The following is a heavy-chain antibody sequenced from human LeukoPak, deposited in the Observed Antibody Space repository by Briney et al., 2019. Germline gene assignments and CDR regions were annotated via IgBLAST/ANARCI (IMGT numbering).Heavy chain of an antibody. V-gene: IGHV6-1*01. CDR3: AGDDYDSSGPPYNWFDP. D-gene: IGHD3-22*01. J-gene: IGHJ5*02. Sequence: SQTLSLTCAISGDSVSSDSAAWNWIRQSPSRGLEWLGTTYYRSKWYNDYALSVKSRITINPDTSKNKFSLQLNSVTPEDTAVYYCAGDDYDSSGPPYNWFDPWGQGTLVTVSS. CDR1: GDSVSSDSAA. CDR2: TYYRSKWYN.